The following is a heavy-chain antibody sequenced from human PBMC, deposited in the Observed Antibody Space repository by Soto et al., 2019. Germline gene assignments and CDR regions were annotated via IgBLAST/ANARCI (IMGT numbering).Heavy chain of an antibody. CDR2: IYYSGST. J-gene: IGHJ6*03. V-gene: IGHV4-31*03. Sequence: QVQLQESGPGLVKPSQTLSLTCTVSGGSISSGGYYWSWIRQHPGKGLEWLGYIYYSGSTYYNPSLKSRVTMSVDTSENQFSLRLSSVTAADTAVYYCARKDSGYGDYMDVWGKGTTVTVSS. CDR1: GGSISSGGYY. CDR3: ARKDSGYGDYMDV. D-gene: IGHD5-12*01.